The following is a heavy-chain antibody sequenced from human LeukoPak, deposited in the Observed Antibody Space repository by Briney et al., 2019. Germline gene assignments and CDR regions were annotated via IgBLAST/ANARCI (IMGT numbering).Heavy chain of an antibody. CDR1: SFSFSTNYC. CDR2: ICQSEIT. V-gene: IGHV4-38-2*02. Sequence: SETLSLTCSVSSFSFSTNYCWGWIRQPPGKGLEWIGTICQSEITFYNPSLKSRVTISGDTSKNQFSLKLSSVTAADTAVYYCARDIGGITGTDAFDIWGQGTMVTVSS. CDR3: ARDIGGITGTDAFDI. D-gene: IGHD1/OR15-1a*01. J-gene: IGHJ3*02.